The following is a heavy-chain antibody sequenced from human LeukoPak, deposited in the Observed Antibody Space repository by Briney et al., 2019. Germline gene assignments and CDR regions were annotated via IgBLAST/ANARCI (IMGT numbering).Heavy chain of an antibody. CDR3: ARGFGGQEVFDY. CDR1: GYSISSGYY. CDR2: IYTSGGT. J-gene: IGHJ4*02. V-gene: IGHV4-38-2*02. Sequence: SETLSLTCTVSGYSISSGYYWGWIRQPPGKGLEWIGRIYTSGGTNYNPSLKSRVTISVDTSKNQFSLKLSSVTAADTAVYYCARGFGGQEVFDYWGQGTLVTVSS. D-gene: IGHD2-15*01.